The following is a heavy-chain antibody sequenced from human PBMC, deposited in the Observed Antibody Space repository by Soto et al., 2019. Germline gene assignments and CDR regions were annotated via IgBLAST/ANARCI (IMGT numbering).Heavy chain of an antibody. CDR3: AITTYYYDSSGYYFDY. CDR2: IIPIFGTA. Sequence: GASVKVSCKASGGTFSSYAISWVRQAPGQGLEWMGGIIPIFGTANYAQKFQGRVTITADESTSTAYMELSSLRSEDTAVYYCAITTYYYDSSGYYFDYWGQGTLVTVSS. CDR1: GGTFSSYA. D-gene: IGHD3-22*01. J-gene: IGHJ4*02. V-gene: IGHV1-69*13.